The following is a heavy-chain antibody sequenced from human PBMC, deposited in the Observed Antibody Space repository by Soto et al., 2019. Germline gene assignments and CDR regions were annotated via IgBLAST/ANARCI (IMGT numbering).Heavy chain of an antibody. J-gene: IGHJ4*02. CDR1: GFTFSDYY. V-gene: IGHV3-11*06. CDR3: ARESEDLTSNFDY. CDR2: SSNSGTFS. Sequence: QVQLVESGGGLVKPGGSLRLSCEGSGFTFSDYYISWIRQAPGKGLEWISYSSNSGTFSRYADSVKGRFSISRDNTKNLLYLQMNSLRAEDTAVYYCARESEDLTSNFDYWGQGTLVTVSS.